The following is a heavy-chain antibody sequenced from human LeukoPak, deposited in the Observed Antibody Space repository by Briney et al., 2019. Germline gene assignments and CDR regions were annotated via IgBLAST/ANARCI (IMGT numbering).Heavy chain of an antibody. J-gene: IGHJ4*02. CDR1: GGSIDSYY. V-gene: IGHV4-59*01. CDR3: ARGRASGGYPHFDS. D-gene: IGHD6-19*01. Sequence: SETLSLTCTVSGGSIDSYYWTWIRQPPGKGLEWIAYIFYSASTNYNPSLKSRATITVDTSRTQFSPKLRSVTAADMAVYYCARGRASGGYPHFDSWGQGIQVTVSS. CDR2: IFYSAST.